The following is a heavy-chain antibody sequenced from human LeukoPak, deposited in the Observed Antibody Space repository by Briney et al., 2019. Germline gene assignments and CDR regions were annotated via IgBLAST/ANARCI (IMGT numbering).Heavy chain of an antibody. V-gene: IGHV3-30*18. D-gene: IGHD3-9*01. CDR2: ISSDATNK. Sequence: GGSLRLSCAASGFTFSRFAMHWVRQAPGKGPEWVSLISSDATNKYYADSVKGRFTISRDNSRNTLYLQMNSLRAEDTAVYYCAKLGQIRHFDFVNWFDSWGQGTLVIVSP. CDR1: GFTFSRFA. CDR3: AKLGQIRHFDFVNWFDS. J-gene: IGHJ5*01.